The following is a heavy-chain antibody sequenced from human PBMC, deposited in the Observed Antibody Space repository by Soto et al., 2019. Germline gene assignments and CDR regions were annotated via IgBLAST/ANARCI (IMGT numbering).Heavy chain of an antibody. CDR2: ISAYNGNT. Sequence: GASVKVSCKASGYTFTSYDINWVRQAPGQGLEWMGWISAYNGNTNYAQKLQGRVTMTTDTSTSTAYMELRSLRSDDTAVYYCARVEVVPAAALDYYFDYWGQGTLVTVSS. CDR3: ARVEVVPAAALDYYFDY. V-gene: IGHV1-18*01. D-gene: IGHD2-2*01. CDR1: GYTFTSYD. J-gene: IGHJ4*02.